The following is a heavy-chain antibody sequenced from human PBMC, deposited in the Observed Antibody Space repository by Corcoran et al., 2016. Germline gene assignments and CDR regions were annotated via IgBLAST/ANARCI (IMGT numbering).Heavy chain of an antibody. V-gene: IGHV1-8*01. CDR2: MNPNSGNT. D-gene: IGHD3-22*01. CDR1: GYTFTSYD. CDR3: ARGGKITMIVVVNGGLDY. J-gene: IGHJ4*02. Sequence: QVQLVQSGAEVKTPGASVTVSCKASGYTFTSYDINWVRQATGQGLEWMGWMNPNSGNTGYAQKFQGRVTMTRNTSISTAYMELSSLRSEDTAVYYCARGGKITMIVVVNGGLDYWGQGTLFTVSS.